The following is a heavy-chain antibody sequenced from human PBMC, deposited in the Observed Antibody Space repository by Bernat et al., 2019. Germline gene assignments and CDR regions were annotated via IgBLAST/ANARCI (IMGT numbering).Heavy chain of an antibody. J-gene: IGHJ4*02. V-gene: IGHV3-15*07. CDR2: IKTKTDGETT. Sequence: EVELVESGGGLVKPGDSLRLSCTASGFTFNKARMSWVRQAPGKGLEWVGRIKTKTDGETTDYGAPVKGRFTISRDNSKNTLYLQMNSLRAEDTAVYYCARWDSNYDLTGASFTFDYWGQGTLVTVSS. CDR1: GFTFNKAR. D-gene: IGHD4-11*01. CDR3: ARWDSNYDLTGASFTFDY.